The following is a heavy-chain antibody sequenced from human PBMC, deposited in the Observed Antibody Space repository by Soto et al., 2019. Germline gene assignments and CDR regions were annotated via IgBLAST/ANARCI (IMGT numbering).Heavy chain of an antibody. V-gene: IGHV4-34*01. CDR2: INHSGST. CDR1: GGSFSGYY. J-gene: IGHJ6*03. D-gene: IGHD3-3*01. Sequence: SETLSLTCAVYGGSFSGYYWSWIRQPPGKGLEWIGEINHSGSTNYNPSLKSRVTISVDTSKNQFSLKLSSVTAADTAVYYCAGHSKPLRSYYYYYYMDVWGKGTTVTVSS. CDR3: AGHSKPLRSYYYYYYMDV.